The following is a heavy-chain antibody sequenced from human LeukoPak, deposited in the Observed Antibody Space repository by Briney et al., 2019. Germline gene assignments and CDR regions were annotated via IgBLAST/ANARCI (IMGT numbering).Heavy chain of an antibody. Sequence: GGSLRLSCVVSGFTFNRCWMNWVRQAPGKGLEYVSAISSNGGSTYYADSVKGRFTISRDSAKNSLYLQMNSLRAEDTAVYYCARFRTWGDKAFDYWGQGTLVTVSS. D-gene: IGHD2-21*02. CDR1: GFTFNRCW. CDR2: ISSNGGST. V-gene: IGHV3-64*04. CDR3: ARFRTWGDKAFDY. J-gene: IGHJ4*02.